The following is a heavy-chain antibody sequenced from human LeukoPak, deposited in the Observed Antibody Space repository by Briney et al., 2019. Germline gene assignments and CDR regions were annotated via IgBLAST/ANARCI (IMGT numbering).Heavy chain of an antibody. V-gene: IGHV3-64D*06. J-gene: IGHJ3*02. Sequence: PGGSLRLSYSASGFTFSSYAMHWVRQAPGKGLEYVSAISSNGGSTYYADSVKGRFTISRDNSKNTLYLQRTTLRAEDTAVYYCVTEAVPDAFDIWGQGTMVTVSS. CDR1: GFTFSSYA. CDR3: VTEAVPDAFDI. CDR2: ISSNGGST. D-gene: IGHD2-2*01.